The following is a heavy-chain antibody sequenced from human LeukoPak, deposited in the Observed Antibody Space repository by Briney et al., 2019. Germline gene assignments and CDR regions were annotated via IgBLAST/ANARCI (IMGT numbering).Heavy chain of an antibody. V-gene: IGHV1-8*03. CDR3: ARAPVTTGPYYYYIDV. J-gene: IGHJ6*03. Sequence: ASVKVSCRASGYTFTSYDINWVRQATGQGLEWMGWMNPKSGNTGYAQKFQGRVTITRNSSISTAYMELSGLRSEDTAVYYCARAPVTTGPYYYYIDVWGKGTTVTVSS. D-gene: IGHD4-17*01. CDR1: GYTFTSYD. CDR2: MNPKSGNT.